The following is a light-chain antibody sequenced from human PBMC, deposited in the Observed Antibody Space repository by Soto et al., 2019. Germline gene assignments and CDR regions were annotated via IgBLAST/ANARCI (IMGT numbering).Light chain of an antibody. J-gene: IGKJ2*01. V-gene: IGKV3-15*01. CDR2: GAS. CDR3: QQYNNWPQT. Sequence: EIVMTQSPATLSVSPGERATLSCRASQSVSNNLAWYQQKPGQAPRLLIYGASTRATGIPARFSGSGSGTEFTLTISSLQSEDFAVYYCQQYNNWPQTFGQGTKREIK. CDR1: QSVSNN.